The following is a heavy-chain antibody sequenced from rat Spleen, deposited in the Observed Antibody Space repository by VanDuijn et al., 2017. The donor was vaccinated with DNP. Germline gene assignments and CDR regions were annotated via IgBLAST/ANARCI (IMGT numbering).Heavy chain of an antibody. CDR2: ISASGGST. V-gene: IGHV5S13*01. D-gene: IGHD1-6*01. CDR1: GFTFSYYG. CDR3: ASRAPGDYFYGGYFDY. J-gene: IGHJ2*01. Sequence: EVQLVESGGGLVQPGRSLKLSCAASGFTFSYYGMAWVRQAPKKGLEWVASISASGGSTSYRDSVRGRFTIFRDIPKSTLYLQMDSLRSEDTATYYCASRAPGDYFYGGYFDYWGQGVMVTVSS.